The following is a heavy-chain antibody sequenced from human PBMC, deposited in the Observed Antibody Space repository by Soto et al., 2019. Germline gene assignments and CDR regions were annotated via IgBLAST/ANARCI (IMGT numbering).Heavy chain of an antibody. J-gene: IGHJ5*02. D-gene: IGHD2-2*01. CDR3: ATILRSSTSRGSDFDP. Sequence: QVQLVQSGAEVKKPGSSVKVSCKASGGTFTNYTISWVRQAPGQGLEWMGGIIPMFGTTNHAQKFQGRVTINANKSTTTAHMELSSLRSDDTAVYYCATILRSSTSRGSDFDPWGQGTQVTVSS. V-gene: IGHV1-69*06. CDR2: IIPMFGTT. CDR1: GGTFTNYT.